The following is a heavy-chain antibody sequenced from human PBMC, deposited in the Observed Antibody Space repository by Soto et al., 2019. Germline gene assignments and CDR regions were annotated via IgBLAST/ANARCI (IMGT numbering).Heavy chain of an antibody. V-gene: IGHV1-69*06. D-gene: IGHD6-13*01. CDR3: ASLIAAAGFDY. CDR2: MIPIFGTA. Sequence: SVKVSCKASGGTFSSYAISWVRQAPGQGLEWMGGMIPIFGTANYAKKFQGRVTITADKSTSTAYMELSSLRSEDTAVYYCASLIAAAGFDYWGQGTLVTVS. J-gene: IGHJ4*02. CDR1: GGTFSSYA.